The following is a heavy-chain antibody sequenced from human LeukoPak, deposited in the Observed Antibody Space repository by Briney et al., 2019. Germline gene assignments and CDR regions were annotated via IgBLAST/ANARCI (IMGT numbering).Heavy chain of an antibody. CDR1: GFTFSSYW. D-gene: IGHD2-2*01. CDR3: ARDNADIVVVPAADYFDY. J-gene: IGHJ4*02. V-gene: IGHV3-7*01. Sequence: PGGSLRLSCAASGFTFSSYWMSWVRQAPGKGLEWVANMKQDGSEKYYVDSVKGRFTISRDNAKNSLYLQMNSLRAEDTAVYYCARDNADIVVVPAADYFDYWGQGTLVTVSS. CDR2: MKQDGSEK.